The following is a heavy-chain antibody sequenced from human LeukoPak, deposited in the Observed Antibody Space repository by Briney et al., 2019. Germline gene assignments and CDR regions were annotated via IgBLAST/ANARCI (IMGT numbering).Heavy chain of an antibody. CDR3: ARDDTVTTSYYYSGMDV. CDR1: GYTFTNYY. Sequence: ASVKVSCKASGYTFTNYYMHWVRQAPGQGLEWMGIINPSAGSTSYAQRFQGRVTMTRDTSTSTVYMELSSLRSDDTAVYYCARDDTVTTSYYYSGMDVWGQGTTVTVSS. J-gene: IGHJ6*02. D-gene: IGHD4-11*01. V-gene: IGHV1-46*01. CDR2: INPSAGST.